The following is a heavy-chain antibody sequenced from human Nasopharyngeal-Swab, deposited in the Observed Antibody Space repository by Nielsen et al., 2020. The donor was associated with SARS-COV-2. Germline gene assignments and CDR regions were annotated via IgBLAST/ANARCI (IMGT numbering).Heavy chain of an antibody. Sequence: GESLKISCAASGFTFSSYGMHWVRQAPGKGLEWVAVISYDGSNKYYGDSVKGRFTISRDNSKNTLYLQMNSLRAEDTAVYYCVRLSSGWNEDYFDYWGQGSLVTVSS. D-gene: IGHD1-1*01. CDR1: GFTFSSYG. V-gene: IGHV3-30*03. J-gene: IGHJ4*02. CDR2: ISYDGSNK. CDR3: VRLSSGWNEDYFDY.